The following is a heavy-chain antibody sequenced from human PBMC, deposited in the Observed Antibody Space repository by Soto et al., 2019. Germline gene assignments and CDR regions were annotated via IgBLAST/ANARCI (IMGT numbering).Heavy chain of an antibody. J-gene: IGHJ3*02. CDR1: GYTFTSYA. CDR2: INAGNGNT. Sequence: ASVKVSCKASGYTFTSYAMHWVRQAPGQRLEWMGWINAGNGNTKYSQKFQGRVTITRDTSASTAYMELSSLRSEDTAVYYCASADSSGYYNAAFDIWGQGTMVTVSS. CDR3: ASADSSGYYNAAFDI. D-gene: IGHD3-22*01. V-gene: IGHV1-3*01.